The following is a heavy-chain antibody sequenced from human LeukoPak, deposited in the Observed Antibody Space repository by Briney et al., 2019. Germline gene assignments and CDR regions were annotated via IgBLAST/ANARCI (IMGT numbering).Heavy chain of an antibody. CDR2: INTDGSST. CDR1: GFTFSSYW. J-gene: IGHJ3*02. Sequence: ESLKLSCTAAGFTFSSYWMHWVRQVPGKGLVWVSHINTDGSSTSYAGSVKGRFTISRDNAKNTLYLQVNSLRAEDTAVYYCTASLLSPGNIWGQGTVVTVSS. D-gene: IGHD3-10*01. CDR3: TASLLSPGNI. V-gene: IGHV3-74*01.